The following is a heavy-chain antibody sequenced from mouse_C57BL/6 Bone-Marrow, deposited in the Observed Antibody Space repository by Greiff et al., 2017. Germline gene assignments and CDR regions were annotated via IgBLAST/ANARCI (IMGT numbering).Heavy chain of an antibody. CDR3: ARRLTGTSWYFDV. CDR2: IYPSDSET. D-gene: IGHD4-1*01. V-gene: IGHV1-61*01. CDR1: GYTFTSYW. Sequence: QVQLQQPGAELVRPGSSVKLSCKASGYTFTSYWMDWVKQRPGQGLEWIGNIYPSDSETHYNQKFKDKATLTVDKSSSTAYMQLSSLTSEDSAVYYCARRLTGTSWYFDVWGTGTTVTVSS. J-gene: IGHJ1*03.